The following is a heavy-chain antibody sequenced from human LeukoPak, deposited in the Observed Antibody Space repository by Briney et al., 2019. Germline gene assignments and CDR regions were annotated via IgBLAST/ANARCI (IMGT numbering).Heavy chain of an antibody. CDR3: ARERLDTIVHSGAFDI. CDR2: IAIDGGHT. CDR1: GFTFSDYF. V-gene: IGHV3-30-3*01. D-gene: IGHD3-10*01. J-gene: IGHJ3*02. Sequence: GGSLRLSCAASGFTFSDYFMHGVRQAPGKGLEWVAVIAIDGGHTFYVDSVKGGFTIPRANSKNTLYLPLNSLRAEDTAVYFCARERLDTIVHSGAFDIWGQGTMVTVSS.